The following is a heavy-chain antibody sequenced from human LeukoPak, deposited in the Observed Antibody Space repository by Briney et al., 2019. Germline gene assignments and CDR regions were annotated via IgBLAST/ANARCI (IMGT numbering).Heavy chain of an antibody. CDR3: ASLGYSSGHRNFDY. CDR1: GGSNSSGDYY. J-gene: IGHJ4*02. D-gene: IGHD6-19*01. V-gene: IGHV4-30-4*08. CDR2: IYYSGST. Sequence: SETLSLXCSVSGGSNSSGDYYWSWIRQPPGKGLEWIGYIYYSGSTYYNPSLKSRVTISVDTSKNQFSLKLTSVTAADTAVYYCASLGYSSGHRNFDYWGQGTLVTVSS.